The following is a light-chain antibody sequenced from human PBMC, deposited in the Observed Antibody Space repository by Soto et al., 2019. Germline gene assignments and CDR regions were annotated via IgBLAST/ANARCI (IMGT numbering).Light chain of an antibody. CDR2: LNSDGSH. CDR1: SGHSSYA. CDR3: QTWGTGIVV. J-gene: IGLJ2*01. Sequence: QSVLTQPPSASASLGASVKLTCTLSSGHSSYAIAWHQQQPEKGPRYLMKLNSDGSHSKGDGIPDRFSGSNSGAGRYLTISSLQSEDEADYYCQTWGTGIVVFGGGTKLIVL. V-gene: IGLV4-69*01.